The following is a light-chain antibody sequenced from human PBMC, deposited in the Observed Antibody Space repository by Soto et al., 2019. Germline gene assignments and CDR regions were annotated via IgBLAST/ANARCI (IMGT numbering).Light chain of an antibody. CDR2: DAV. Sequence: EMVLTQSPDTLSSSPGERATLSFRVSQSIGPYLAWYQLKSGQSPRLLVYDAVNRAAGAPDRFSGSGSGTDFTITISSLEPEDSAVYLCQQRGDWSPLTFGGGTKVEIK. J-gene: IGKJ4*01. CDR3: QQRGDWSPLT. V-gene: IGKV3-11*01. CDR1: QSIGPY.